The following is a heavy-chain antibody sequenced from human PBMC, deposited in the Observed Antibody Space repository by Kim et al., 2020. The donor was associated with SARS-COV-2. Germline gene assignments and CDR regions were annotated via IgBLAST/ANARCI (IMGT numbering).Heavy chain of an antibody. CDR3: ARDYGGNSFFDY. Sequence: NYAQKFQGSVTISADDSTFAAYMELSSLGSEVTAVYYCARDYGGNSFFDYWGQGTLVTVSS. D-gene: IGHD4-17*01. J-gene: IGHJ4*02. V-gene: IGHV1-69*01.